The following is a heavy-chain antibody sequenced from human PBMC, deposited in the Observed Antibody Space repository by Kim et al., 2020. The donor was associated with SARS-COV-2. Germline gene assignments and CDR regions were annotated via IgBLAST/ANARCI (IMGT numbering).Heavy chain of an antibody. D-gene: IGHD3-10*01. V-gene: IGHV7-4-1*02. CDR3: ARRLWFGEWSPPDAFDI. CDR1: GYTFTSYA. CDR2: INTNTGNP. Sequence: ASVKVSCKASGYTFTSYAMNWVRQAPGQGLEWMGWINTNTGNPTYAQGFTGRFVFSLDTSVSTAYLQISSLKAEDTAVYYCARRLWFGEWSPPDAFDIWGQGTMVTVSS. J-gene: IGHJ3*02.